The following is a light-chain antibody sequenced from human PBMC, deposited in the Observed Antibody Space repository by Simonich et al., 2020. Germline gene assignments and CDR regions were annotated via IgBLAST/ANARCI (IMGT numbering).Light chain of an antibody. CDR3: AAWDDSLNGWV. J-gene: IGLJ3*02. Sequence: QSVLTQPPSASGTPGQRVTISCSGSSSNIGSNTVNWYQQLPGTAPKLLIYRNNHRPSGVPDRFSGSKSGTSPSLAISGLQSEDEADYYCAAWDDSLNGWVFGGGTKLTVL. CDR2: RNN. CDR1: SSNIGSNT. V-gene: IGLV1-44*01.